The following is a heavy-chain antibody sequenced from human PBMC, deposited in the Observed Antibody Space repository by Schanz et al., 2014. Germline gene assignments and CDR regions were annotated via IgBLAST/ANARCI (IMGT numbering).Heavy chain of an antibody. Sequence: PGGSLRLSCAASGFIFSDYYMAWIRQAPGKGPEWVANIKHDGSVKDYVDSVEGRFTISRDNAKRSLFLQMNSLRVEDTAVYFCVSQTGSPNYWGQGTLVTDSS. J-gene: IGHJ4*02. CDR3: VSQTGSPNY. D-gene: IGHD6-13*01. CDR2: IKHDGSVK. V-gene: IGHV3-7*02. CDR1: GFIFSDYY.